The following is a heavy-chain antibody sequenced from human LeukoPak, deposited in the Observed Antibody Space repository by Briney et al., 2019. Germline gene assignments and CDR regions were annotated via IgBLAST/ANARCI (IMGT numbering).Heavy chain of an antibody. CDR3: AKALGMVRGVSLYYYYYGMDV. V-gene: IGHV3-9*01. D-gene: IGHD3-10*01. J-gene: IGHJ6*02. CDR2: ISWNSGSI. CDR1: GFTFDDYA. Sequence: GGSLRLSCAASGFTFDDYAMHWVRQAPGKGLEWVSGISWNSGSIGYADSVKGRFTISRDNAKNSLYLQMNSLRAEDTALYYCAKALGMVRGVSLYYYYYGMDVWDQGTTVTVSS.